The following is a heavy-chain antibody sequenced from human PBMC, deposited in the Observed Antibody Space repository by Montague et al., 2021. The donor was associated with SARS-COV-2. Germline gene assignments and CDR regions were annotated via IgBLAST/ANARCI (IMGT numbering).Heavy chain of an antibody. J-gene: IGHJ5*02. CDR2: ISVDGRDT. CDR3: TKVLDGPFRTWFDP. CDR1: GFSFSTYA. V-gene: IGHV3-23*01. D-gene: IGHD1-1*01. Sequence: SLRLSCAASGFSFSTYAMTWVRQAPGKGLEWVSTISVDGRDTYYADSVKGRFTISRDNSKNTLYLQMNSLRPDDTAIYYCTKVLDGPFRTWFDPWGQGTLVAVSS.